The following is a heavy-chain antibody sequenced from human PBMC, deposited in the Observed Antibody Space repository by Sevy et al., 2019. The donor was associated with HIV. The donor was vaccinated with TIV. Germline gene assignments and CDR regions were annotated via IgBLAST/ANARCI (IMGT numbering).Heavy chain of an antibody. J-gene: IGHJ4*02. V-gene: IGHV4-59*02. CDR3: TRVDSSGHSDY. D-gene: IGHD3-22*01. Sequence: SENLSLTCTVSGGSVSGYFWSWIRQPPGRGLEGIGNIHHSGTTKYNPSLKSRLTIAVDTSKNQFSLILTSATAADTAVDYCTRVDSSGHSDYWGQGTPVTVSS. CDR1: GGSVSGYF. CDR2: IHHSGTT.